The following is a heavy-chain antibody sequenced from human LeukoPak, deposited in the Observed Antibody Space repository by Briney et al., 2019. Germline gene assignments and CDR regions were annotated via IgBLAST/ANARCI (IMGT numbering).Heavy chain of an antibody. J-gene: IGHJ4*02. CDR2: ISTSGGST. CDR1: GFTFSSYA. Sequence: GGSLRLSCAASGFTFSSYAMSWVRQAPGKGLEWVSAISTSGGSTYYADSVKGRFTISRDNSKNTLYLQMNSLRAEDTAVYYCAKSPGIAVAGTTDWGQGTLVTVSS. D-gene: IGHD6-19*01. CDR3: AKSPGIAVAGTTD. V-gene: IGHV3-23*01.